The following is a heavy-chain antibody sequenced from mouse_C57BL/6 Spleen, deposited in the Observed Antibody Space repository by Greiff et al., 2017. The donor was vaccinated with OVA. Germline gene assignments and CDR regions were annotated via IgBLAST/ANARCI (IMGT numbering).Heavy chain of an antibody. Sequence: VQLQQSGPGLVKPSQSLSLTCSVTGYSITSGYYWYWIRQFPGNKLEWMGYISYDGSNNYNPSLKNRISITRDTSKNQFFLKLNSVTTEDTATYYCARRDSYYYAMDYWGQGTSVTVSS. CDR1: GYSITSGYY. CDR2: ISYDGSN. V-gene: IGHV3-6*01. CDR3: ARRDSYYYAMDY. J-gene: IGHJ4*01. D-gene: IGHD2-12*01.